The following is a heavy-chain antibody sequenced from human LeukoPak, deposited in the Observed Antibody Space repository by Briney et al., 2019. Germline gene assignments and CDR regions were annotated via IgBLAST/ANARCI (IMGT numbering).Heavy chain of an antibody. CDR3: ARDRAWNYFDY. Sequence: GGSLRLSCAASGFTFSSYGMHWVRQAPGKGLEWVAVIWYDGSNKYYSDSVKGRFTISRDNSKNTLYLQMNSLRAEDTAVYYCARDRAWNYFDYWGQGTLVTVSS. V-gene: IGHV3-33*01. CDR2: IWYDGSNK. J-gene: IGHJ4*02. D-gene: IGHD3-3*01. CDR1: GFTFSSYG.